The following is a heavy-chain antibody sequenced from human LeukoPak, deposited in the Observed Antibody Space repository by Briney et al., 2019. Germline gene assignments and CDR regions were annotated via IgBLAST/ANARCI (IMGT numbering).Heavy chain of an antibody. CDR1: GFTFNNFA. CDR3: AELGLPGF. CDR2: ISYDGSHK. Sequence: GGSLRLSCAASGFTFNNFAMHWVRQAPGKGLEWVAVISYDGSHKYYVDSVKGRFTISRDNSKNTLFLEMNSLRAEDTAVYYCAELGLPGFWGQGTLVTVSS. J-gene: IGHJ4*02. D-gene: IGHD3-3*02. V-gene: IGHV3-30-3*01.